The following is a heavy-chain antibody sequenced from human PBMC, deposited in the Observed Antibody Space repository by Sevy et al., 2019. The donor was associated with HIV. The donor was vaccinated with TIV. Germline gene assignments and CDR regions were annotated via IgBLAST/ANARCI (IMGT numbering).Heavy chain of an antibody. CDR1: GFTFSSYA. D-gene: IGHD2-2*02. CDR2: ISHSGGST. J-gene: IGHJ6*02. CDR3: AKGTLVVPAVIYYYYGMEV. V-gene: IGHV3-23*01. Sequence: GGSLRLSCAASGFTFSSYAMNWVRQAPGKGLEWVSAISHSGGSTYYADSVKGRFTISRDNSKNTLYLQMNSLRAEDTAVYYCAKGTLVVPAVIYYYYGMEVWGQGTTVTVSS.